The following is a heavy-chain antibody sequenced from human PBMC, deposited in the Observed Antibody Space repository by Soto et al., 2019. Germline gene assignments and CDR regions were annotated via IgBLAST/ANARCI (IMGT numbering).Heavy chain of an antibody. CDR1: GFTFSSYA. Sequence: SGGSLRLSCAASGFTFSSYAMSWVSQAPGKGLEWVSGVSGSAGTTYYADSVKGRFTISRGNSKNTLYLQMNSLRAEDTAIYYCAKVPETCISVVCDAPEGARFDYWGQGTLVPVCS. CDR2: VSGSAGTT. V-gene: IGHV3-23*01. CDR3: AKVPETCISVVCDAPEGARFDY. J-gene: IGHJ4*02. D-gene: IGHD2-8*01.